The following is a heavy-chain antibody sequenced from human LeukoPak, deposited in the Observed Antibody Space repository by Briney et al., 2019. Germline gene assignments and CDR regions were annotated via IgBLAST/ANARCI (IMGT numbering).Heavy chain of an antibody. V-gene: IGHV3-11*01. D-gene: IGHD3-22*01. CDR3: ARAHADYYYDSSGYEN. J-gene: IGHJ4*02. Sequence: GGSLRLSCAASGFTFSDYYMSWIRQAPGKGLEWVSYIGSSGSTIYYADSVKGRFTISRDNAKNSLYLQMNSLRAEDTAVYYCARAHADYYYDSSGYENWGQGTLVTVSS. CDR2: IGSSGSTI. CDR1: GFTFSDYY.